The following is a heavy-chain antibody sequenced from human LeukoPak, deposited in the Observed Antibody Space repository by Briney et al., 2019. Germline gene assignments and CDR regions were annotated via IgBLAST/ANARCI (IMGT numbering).Heavy chain of an antibody. CDR2: IYYSGST. CDR1: GGSISSSSYY. V-gene: IGHV4-39*01. Sequence: SETLSLTCTVSGGSISSSSYYWGWIRQPPGKGLEWIGSIYYSGSTYYNPSLKSRVTISVDTSKNQFSLKLSSVTAADTAVYYCARHEAVVVPAAMGVRGDYWGQGTLVTVSS. J-gene: IGHJ4*02. CDR3: ARHEAVVVPAAMGVRGDY. D-gene: IGHD2-2*01.